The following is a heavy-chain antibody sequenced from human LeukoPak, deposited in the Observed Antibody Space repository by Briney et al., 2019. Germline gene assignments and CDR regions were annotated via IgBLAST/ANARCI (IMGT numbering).Heavy chain of an antibody. CDR2: ISYDGSDK. J-gene: IGHJ4*02. D-gene: IGHD4-23*01. CDR3: ARGYGGNSFGYFDY. Sequence: GGSLRLSCAASGFTFSSYAMHWVRQAPGKGLEWVTLISYDGSDKYYADSVKGRFTISRDNSKNTLYLQMNSLRAEDTAVYYCARGYGGNSFGYFDYWGQGTLVTVPS. CDR1: GFTFSSYA. V-gene: IGHV3-30-3*01.